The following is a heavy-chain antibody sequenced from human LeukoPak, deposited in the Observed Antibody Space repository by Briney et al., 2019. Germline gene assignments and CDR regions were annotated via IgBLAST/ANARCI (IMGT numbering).Heavy chain of an antibody. D-gene: IGHD3-22*01. CDR1: GGTFSSYA. J-gene: IGHJ5*02. V-gene: IGHV1-69*13. CDR3: AGTYASSHYSYNWFDP. Sequence: SVKVSCKASGGTFSSYAISWVRQAPGQGLEWMGGIIPIFGTANYAQKFQGRVTITADEFTSTAYMDLSSLISEDTAVYYCAGTYASSHYSYNWFDPWGQGTLVTVSS. CDR2: IIPIFGTA.